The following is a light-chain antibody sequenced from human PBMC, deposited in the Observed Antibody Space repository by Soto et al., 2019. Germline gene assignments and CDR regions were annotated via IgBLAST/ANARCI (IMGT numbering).Light chain of an antibody. J-gene: IGKJ1*01. CDR3: QHYGSSPRT. CDR2: GAS. Sequence: EIVLTQSPATLSLSPGERATLSCRASQSVSSYLAWYQQKPGQAPRLLIYGASSRATGIPDRFSGSGSGTDFTLTISRLEPEDFAVYYCQHYGSSPRTFGQGTKVDIK. CDR1: QSVSSY. V-gene: IGKV3-20*01.